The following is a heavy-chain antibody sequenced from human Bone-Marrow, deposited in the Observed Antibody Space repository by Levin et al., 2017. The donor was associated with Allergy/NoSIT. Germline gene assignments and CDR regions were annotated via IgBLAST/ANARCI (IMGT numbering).Heavy chain of an antibody. CDR3: AHRPGYDVSAGTYSFDI. CDR1: GFSLSTSGVG. CDR2: IYWDGDK. J-gene: IGHJ3*02. D-gene: IGHD3-9*01. Sequence: GSGPTLVKPTQTLTLTCTFSGFSLSTSGVGVGWVRQPPGKALEWLALIYWDGDKRYSLSLKTRLSITKDTSKKQVVLTMTNMDPVDTGTYYCAHRPGYDVSAGTYSFDIWGRGTVVTVSS. V-gene: IGHV2-5*02.